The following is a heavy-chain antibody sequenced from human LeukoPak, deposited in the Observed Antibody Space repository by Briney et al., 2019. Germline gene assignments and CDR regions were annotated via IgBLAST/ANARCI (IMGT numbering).Heavy chain of an antibody. D-gene: IGHD3-16*01. CDR2: ISGSADRT. V-gene: IGHV3-23*01. J-gene: IGHJ4*02. CDR1: GFSFRMYA. CDR3: AKRRDYDDYSYSRFYLES. Sequence: PGGSLGLSCVGSGFSFRMYAMNWVRQTPGKGLEWVSTISGSADRTYYADSAKGRFTISRDNSKNTVYLQLSSLRAADTAVYFCAKRRDYDDYSYSRFYLESWGQGTLVTVSS.